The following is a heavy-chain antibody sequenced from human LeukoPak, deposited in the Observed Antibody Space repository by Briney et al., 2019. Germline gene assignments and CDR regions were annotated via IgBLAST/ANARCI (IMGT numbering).Heavy chain of an antibody. Sequence: GSRRLSCAASGFTFSSYSMNWVRQAPGKGLEWVSYISSSSSTIYYADSVKGRFTISRDNAKNSLYLQMNSLRAEDTAVYYCARESYTGDAFDIWGQGTMVTVSS. CDR1: GFTFSSYS. CDR3: ARESYTGDAFDI. CDR2: ISSSSSTI. V-gene: IGHV3-48*01. D-gene: IGHD3-10*01. J-gene: IGHJ3*02.